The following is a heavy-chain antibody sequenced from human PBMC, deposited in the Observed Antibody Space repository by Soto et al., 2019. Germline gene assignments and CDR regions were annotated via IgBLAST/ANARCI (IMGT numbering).Heavy chain of an antibody. CDR3: AKVHTVAQVYYFDY. J-gene: IGHJ4*02. CDR1: GFTFNSYC. Sequence: PGGSLRLSCGASGFTFNSYCMSWVRQASGKGLEWVSGISASGGSTYYADSVKGRFTISRDNSKNTLYLQMNSLRAEDAAAYYCAKVHTVAQVYYFDYWGQGTLVTVSS. V-gene: IGHV3-23*01. CDR2: ISASGGST. D-gene: IGHD4-4*01.